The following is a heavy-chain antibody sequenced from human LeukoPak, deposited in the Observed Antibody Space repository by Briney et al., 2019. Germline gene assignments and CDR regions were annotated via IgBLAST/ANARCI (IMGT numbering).Heavy chain of an antibody. CDR3: AREGGYSYGYSDY. J-gene: IGHJ4*02. CDR1: GFTFSSYS. V-gene: IGHV3-48*01. D-gene: IGHD5-18*01. Sequence: GGSLRLSCAASGFTFSSYSMNWVRQAPGKGLEWVSYISSTSSTIYYADSVKGRFTISRDNAKNSWYLQMNSLRAEDTAVYYCAREGGYSYGYSDYWGQGTLVTVSS. CDR2: ISSTSSTI.